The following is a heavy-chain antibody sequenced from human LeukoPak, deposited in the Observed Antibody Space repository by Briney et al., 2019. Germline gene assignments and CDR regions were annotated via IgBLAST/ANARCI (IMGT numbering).Heavy chain of an antibody. CDR3: ARVFAAAAMNGALDI. CDR1: GFTFSSYA. D-gene: IGHD6-13*01. V-gene: IGHV3-30*04. CDR2: ISYDGSNK. Sequence: TGGSLRLSCAASGFTFSSYAMHWVRQAPGKGLEWVAVISYDGSNKYNADSVKGRFTISRDNSKNTLYVQMNSLRAEDTAVYYCARVFAAAAMNGALDIWGQGTMVTVSS. J-gene: IGHJ3*02.